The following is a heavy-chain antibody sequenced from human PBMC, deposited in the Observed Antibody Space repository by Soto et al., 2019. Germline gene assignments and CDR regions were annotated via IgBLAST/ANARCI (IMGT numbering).Heavy chain of an antibody. CDR1: GFTFSVYA. J-gene: IGHJ6*02. V-gene: IGHV3-23*01. Sequence: EVQLLESGGGFVQPGGSLRLSCAATGFTFSVYAMTWVRQAPGKGLEWVSAVTANGGSTYSADSVKGRFTISRDNSNNTLFQQMNSLRAEDTAVYYCASLGVGDWANYYYYYGMDVWGQGTTVTVSS. D-gene: IGHD2-21*02. CDR2: VTANGGST. CDR3: ASLGVGDWANYYYYYGMDV.